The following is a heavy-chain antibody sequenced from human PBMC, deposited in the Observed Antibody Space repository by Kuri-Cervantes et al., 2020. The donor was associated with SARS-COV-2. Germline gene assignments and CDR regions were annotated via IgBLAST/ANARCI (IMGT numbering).Heavy chain of an antibody. CDR1: GFTFSSYG. V-gene: IGHV3-30*02. D-gene: IGHD1-26*01. CDR2: IRYDGSNK. CDR3: ASELLLRFDY. Sequence: GESLKISCAASGFTFSSYGMHWVRQAPGKGLEWVAFIRYDGSNKYYADSVKGRFTISRDNSKNTLYLQMNSLRAEDTAVYYCASELLLRFDYWGQGTLVTAPQ. J-gene: IGHJ4*02.